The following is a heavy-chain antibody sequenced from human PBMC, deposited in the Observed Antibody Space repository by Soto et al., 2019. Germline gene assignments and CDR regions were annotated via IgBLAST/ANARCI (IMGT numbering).Heavy chain of an antibody. CDR3: AREWELPNYYGMDV. V-gene: IGHV3-53*01. Sequence: LRLSCAASGFTVSSNYMSWVRQAPGKGLEWVSVIYGGGSTYYADSVKGRFTISRDNSKNTVHLQMNSLRAEDTAVYYCAREWELPNYYGMDVWGQGTTVTVSS. CDR1: GFTVSSNY. J-gene: IGHJ6*02. CDR2: IYGGGST. D-gene: IGHD1-26*01.